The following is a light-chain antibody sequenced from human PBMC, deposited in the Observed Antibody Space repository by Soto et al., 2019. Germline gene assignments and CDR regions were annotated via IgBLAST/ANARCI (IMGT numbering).Light chain of an antibody. CDR1: QSISSW. CDR3: KQYNSYSPT. CDR2: KAS. J-gene: IGKJ5*01. Sequence: DIKMTQSPCARDAPVGGSSTSTCLASQSISSWLAWYQQKPGKATKLLIYKASSLESGVKSRFSGSGSGTEFTLTISSMQPDDSATYYCKQYNSYSPTFGQGTQLEIK. V-gene: IGKV1-5*03.